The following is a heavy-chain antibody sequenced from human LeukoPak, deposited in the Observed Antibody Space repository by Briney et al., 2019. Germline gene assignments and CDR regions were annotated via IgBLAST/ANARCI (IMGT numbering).Heavy chain of an antibody. V-gene: IGHV1-2*02. Sequence: ASVTVFCKASGYTFTGYYMHWVRQAPGQGLEWMGWINPNSGGTNYAQKFQGRVTMTRDTSISTAYMELSRLRSDDTAVYYCARVVRGDYGYYFDYWGQGTLVTVSS. CDR3: ARVVRGDYGYYFDY. CDR1: GYTFTGYY. CDR2: INPNSGGT. D-gene: IGHD4-17*01. J-gene: IGHJ4*02.